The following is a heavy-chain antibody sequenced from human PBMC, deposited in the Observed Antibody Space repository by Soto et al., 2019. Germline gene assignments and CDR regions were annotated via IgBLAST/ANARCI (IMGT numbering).Heavy chain of an antibody. CDR3: AKDAPMHASGHYNWFDP. CDR1: GFTFSSYA. V-gene: IGHV3-23*01. J-gene: IGHJ5*02. CDR2: ISGSGGST. D-gene: IGHD3-10*01. Sequence: GGSLRLSCAASGFTFSSYAMSWVRQAPGKGLEWVSAISGSGGSTYYADSVKGRFTISRDNSKNTLYLQMNSLRAEDTAVYYCAKDAPMHASGHYNWFDPWGQGTLVTVSS.